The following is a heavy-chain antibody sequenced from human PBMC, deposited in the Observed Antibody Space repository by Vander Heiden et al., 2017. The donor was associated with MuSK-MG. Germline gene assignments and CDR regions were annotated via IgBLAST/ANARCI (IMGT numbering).Heavy chain of an antibody. CDR2: MFGGGGT. Sequence: VQLVESGGGMVQPGGSLRLSCAASGFNVNTNYMAWVRQAPGKGLEWVSLMFGGGGTNYADFVKGRFTISRDNTNNTLYLEMNSLRVEDSAVYYCARSINFWSGYPDWGHGTRVTVSS. D-gene: IGHD3-3*01. CDR1: GFNVNTNY. J-gene: IGHJ4*01. V-gene: IGHV3-66*02. CDR3: ARSINFWSGYPD.